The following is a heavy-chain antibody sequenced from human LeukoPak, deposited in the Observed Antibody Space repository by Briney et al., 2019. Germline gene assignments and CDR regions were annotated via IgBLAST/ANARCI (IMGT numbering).Heavy chain of an antibody. J-gene: IGHJ5*02. CDR2: IYYSGST. CDR1: GGSISSNY. CDR3: ARGGRLGFDP. V-gene: IGHV4-59*01. Sequence: SETLSLTCTVSGGSISSNYWSWIRQPPGKGLEWIGYIYYSGSTNFNPSLKSRVTISVDTSKNQISLKLSSMTAADTAVYYCARGGRLGFDPWGQGTLVTVSS. D-gene: IGHD3-16*01.